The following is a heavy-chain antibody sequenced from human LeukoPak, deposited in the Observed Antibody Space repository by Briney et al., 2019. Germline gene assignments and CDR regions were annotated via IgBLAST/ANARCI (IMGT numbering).Heavy chain of an antibody. CDR2: ISGSGGST. J-gene: IGHJ4*02. V-gene: IGHV3-23*01. Sequence: PGGSLRLSCAASGVTFSSYAMSWVRQAPGKGLEWVSAISGSGGSTYYADSVKGRFTISRDNSKNTLYLQMNSLRAEDTAVYYRAALRGFLEWSTKPDEYYFDYWGQGTLVTVSS. CDR3: AALRGFLEWSTKPDEYYFDY. CDR1: GVTFSSYA. D-gene: IGHD3-3*01.